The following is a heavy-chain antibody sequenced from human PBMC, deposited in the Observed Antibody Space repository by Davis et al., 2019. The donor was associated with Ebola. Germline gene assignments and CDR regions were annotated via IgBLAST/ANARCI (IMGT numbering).Heavy chain of an antibody. V-gene: IGHV1-3*01. CDR2: IDAGNGNT. D-gene: IGHD6-13*01. J-gene: IGHJ4*02. CDR1: GYSFPLYA. CDR3: ARVSSINWSQIFDH. Sequence: ASVTVSCKASGYSFPLYAIHWVRQAPGQGLEWMGWIDAGNGNTKYSHRFQGRVTITRDTSATTAYMELSSLRPEDTAVYYCARVSSINWSQIFDHWGQGTLVSVSS.